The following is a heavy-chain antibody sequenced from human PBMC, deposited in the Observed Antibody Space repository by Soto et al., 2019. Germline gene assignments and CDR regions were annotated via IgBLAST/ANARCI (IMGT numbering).Heavy chain of an antibody. D-gene: IGHD6-19*01. CDR3: ARGGGIAVAGTHLDY. CDR1: GFTFSSYA. CDR2: IGGSGAGT. V-gene: IGHV3-23*01. J-gene: IGHJ4*02. Sequence: EVQLLESGGGLVQPGGSLRLSCAASGFTFSSYAMSWVRQAPGKGLAWVSGIGGSGAGTNYADSVKGRFTISRDNSKNTLYLQMSSLRAEDTAVYYCARGGGIAVAGTHLDYWGQGTLVTVSS.